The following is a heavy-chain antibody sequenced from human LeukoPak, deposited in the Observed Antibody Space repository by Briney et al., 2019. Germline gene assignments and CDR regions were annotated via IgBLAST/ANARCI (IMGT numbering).Heavy chain of an antibody. Sequence: PGGSLRLSCAASGFTFSDYYMSWIRQAPGKGLEWVSYISSSDSTIYYADSVKGRFTISRDNAKNSLYLQMNSLRAEDTAVYYCARGFTAVAGSWFDPWGQGTLVTVSS. CDR3: ARGFTAVAGSWFDP. D-gene: IGHD6-19*01. CDR1: GFTFSDYY. V-gene: IGHV3-11*04. CDR2: ISSSDSTI. J-gene: IGHJ5*02.